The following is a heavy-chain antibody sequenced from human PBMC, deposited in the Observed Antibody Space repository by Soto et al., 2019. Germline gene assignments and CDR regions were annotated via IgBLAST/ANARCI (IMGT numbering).Heavy chain of an antibody. J-gene: IGHJ6*02. D-gene: IGHD3-22*01. V-gene: IGHV1-69*13. CDR2: IIPIFGTA. CDR1: GGTFSSYA. CDR3: ARGGLQRVLNYYDSSGYWYYGMDV. Sequence: GASVKVSCKASGGTFSSYAISWVRQAPGQGLEWMGGIIPIFGTANYAQKFQGRVTITADESTSTAYMELSSLRSEDTAVYYCARGGLQRVLNYYDSSGYWYYGMDVWGQGPRSPSP.